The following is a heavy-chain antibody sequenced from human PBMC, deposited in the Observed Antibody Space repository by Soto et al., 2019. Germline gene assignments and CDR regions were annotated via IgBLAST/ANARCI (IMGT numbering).Heavy chain of an antibody. CDR2: ISAYNGNT. J-gene: IGHJ4*02. D-gene: IGHD1-1*01. V-gene: IGHV1-18*04. CDR1: GYTFTNYG. CDR3: ARDKPATGATDY. Sequence: ASVKVSCKASGYTFTNYGITWVRQDPGQGLEWLGWISAYNGNTNCAQKVQGRVTLTTDTSMSTAYMELGSLTSDDSAVYFCARDKPATGATDYWGQGTLVTVSS.